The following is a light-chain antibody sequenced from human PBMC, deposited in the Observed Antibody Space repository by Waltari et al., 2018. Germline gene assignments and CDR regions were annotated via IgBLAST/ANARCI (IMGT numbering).Light chain of an antibody. V-gene: IGKV1-33*01. CDR3: QQCENLPLT. CDR2: DAS. Sequence: DIQMTQSPSSLSASLGDRVTTTCQASQDIKKCLNWYQQTPGKAPKLLIYDASSLQTGVPSRFSGSGFGTDFTFTISSLQPEDFATYYCQQCENLPLTFGGGTKVGIK. J-gene: IGKJ4*01. CDR1: QDIKKC.